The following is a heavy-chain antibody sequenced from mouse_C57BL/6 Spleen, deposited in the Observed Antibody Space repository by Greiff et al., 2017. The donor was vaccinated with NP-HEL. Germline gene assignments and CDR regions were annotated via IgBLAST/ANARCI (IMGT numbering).Heavy chain of an antibody. CDR3: ASHSYDYDGYYYAMDY. CDR2: FYPGSGSI. CDR1: GYTFTEYT. Sequence: QVQLQQSGAELVKPGASVKLSCKASGYTFTEYTIHWVKQRSGQGLEWIGWFYPGSGSIKYNEKFKDKATLTVDKSSSTVFMELSRFTSEDSAVYFCASHSYDYDGYYYAMDYWGQGTSVTVSS. D-gene: IGHD2-4*01. V-gene: IGHV1-62-2*01. J-gene: IGHJ4*01.